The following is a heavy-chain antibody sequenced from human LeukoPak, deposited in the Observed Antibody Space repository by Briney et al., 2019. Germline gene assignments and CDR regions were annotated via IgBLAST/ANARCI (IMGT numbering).Heavy chain of an antibody. D-gene: IGHD6-19*01. J-gene: IGHJ4*02. CDR1: GFTFSSYG. Sequence: GGSLRLSCAASGFTFSSYGMHWVRQAPGKGLEWVAVIWYDGSNKYYADSVKGRFTISRDNSKNTLYLQMNSLRAEDTAAYYCARVYFRYSSGCCDYWGQGTLVTVSS. CDR3: ARVYFRYSSGCCDY. CDR2: IWYDGSNK. V-gene: IGHV3-33*01.